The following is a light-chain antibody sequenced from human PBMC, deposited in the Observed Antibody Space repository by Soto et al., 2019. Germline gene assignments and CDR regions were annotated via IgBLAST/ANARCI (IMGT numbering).Light chain of an antibody. CDR3: QQYKSYTSWT. J-gene: IGKJ1*01. CDR2: DAS. CDR1: QSISKY. Sequence: DIQMTQSPSTLSVFVGDRVTITCRASQSISKYLGWYQQKPGKAPNLLICDASILESGVPSRFSGSGSGTEFSLTISSLQADDFATYYCQQYKSYTSWTFGQGTKVEI. V-gene: IGKV1-5*01.